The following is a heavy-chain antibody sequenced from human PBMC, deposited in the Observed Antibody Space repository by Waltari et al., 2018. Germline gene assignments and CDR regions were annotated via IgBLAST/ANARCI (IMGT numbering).Heavy chain of an antibody. V-gene: IGHV3-9*01. J-gene: IGHJ3*01. CDR1: GFTFEGYA. CDR2: RSLDGRNI. D-gene: IGHD1-26*01. CDR3: AKDWSGSYFWWFSFDV. Sequence: EVQVVESGGGLVQPGRSVTLSCVASGFTFEGYAMHWVRPLPGYSLLWVAGRSLDGRNIGDADLGRGRFTVFCDNAKYQVCLQMNRLGPEDTALYYCAKDWSGSYFWWFSFDVWGPGTMVTVSS.